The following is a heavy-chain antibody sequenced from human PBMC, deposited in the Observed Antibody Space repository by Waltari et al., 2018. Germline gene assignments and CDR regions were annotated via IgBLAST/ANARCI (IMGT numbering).Heavy chain of an antibody. D-gene: IGHD3-22*01. Sequence: EEQLVESGGGLIQPGESLRVSCAVSGFTFNKYWMNWVRQSPGKGLVCVARMNSVGSDTSYSDVVKVRFTISRDNAKNTVYLQMKSLRAEDTAVYFCARVARKTYSSPVPGRDYYYGMDVWGLGTTVTVSS. CDR1: GFTFNKYW. CDR2: MNSVGSDT. J-gene: IGHJ6*02. V-gene: IGHV3-74*01. CDR3: ARVARKTYSSPVPGRDYYYGMDV.